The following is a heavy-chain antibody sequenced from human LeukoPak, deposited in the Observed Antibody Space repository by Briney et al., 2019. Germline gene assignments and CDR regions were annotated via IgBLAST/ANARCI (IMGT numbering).Heavy chain of an antibody. V-gene: IGHV3-30*04. CDR3: ARDRGQWLVQGIDY. CDR1: GFTFSSYA. CDR2: ISYDGSNK. J-gene: IGHJ4*02. D-gene: IGHD6-19*01. Sequence: GGSLRLPCAASGFTFSSYAMHWVRQAPGKGLEWVAVISYDGSNKYYADSVKGRFTISRDNSKNTLYLQMNSLRAEDTAVYYCARDRGQWLVQGIDYWGQGTLVTVSS.